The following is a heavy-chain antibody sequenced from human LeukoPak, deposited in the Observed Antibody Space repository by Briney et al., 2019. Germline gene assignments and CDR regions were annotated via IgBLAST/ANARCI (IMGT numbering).Heavy chain of an antibody. J-gene: IGHJ4*02. D-gene: IGHD3-3*01. Sequence: GGSLRLSCAASRFTFSSYWMNWVRQAPGKGLEWVSSISSSSSYIYYADSVKGRFTISRDNAKNSLYLQMNSLRAEDTAVYYCARDVVRDFWSGYYPFFDYWGQGTLVTVSS. CDR1: RFTFSSYW. CDR3: ARDVVRDFWSGYYPFFDY. V-gene: IGHV3-21*01. CDR2: ISSSSSYI.